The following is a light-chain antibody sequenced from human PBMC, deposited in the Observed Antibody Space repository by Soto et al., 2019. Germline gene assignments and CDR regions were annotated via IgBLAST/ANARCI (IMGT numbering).Light chain of an antibody. CDR2: YDS. CDR1: NIGSKN. CDR3: QVWDSNSDHLLWV. J-gene: IGLJ3*02. V-gene: IGLV3-21*04. Sequence: SYELTQPPSVSVAPGKTARITCGGDNIGSKNVHWFQQRPGQAPVLVIYYDSVIYYDSDRPSGIPERFSGSNSGNTATLTISRVEAGDEADYYCQVWDSNSDHLLWVFGGGTKLTVL.